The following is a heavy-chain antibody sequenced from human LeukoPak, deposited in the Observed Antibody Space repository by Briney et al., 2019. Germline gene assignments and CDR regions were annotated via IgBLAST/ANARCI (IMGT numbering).Heavy chain of an antibody. Sequence: ASVKVSCKASGYTFTSYGISWVRQAPGQGLEWMGWISAYNGNTNYAQKLQGRVTVTTDTSTSTAYMELRSLRSDDTAVYYCARAPDDYYDSSGYYWAPDYWGQGTLVTVSS. CDR2: ISAYNGNT. CDR1: GYTFTSYG. J-gene: IGHJ4*02. V-gene: IGHV1-18*01. CDR3: ARAPDDYYDSSGYYWAPDY. D-gene: IGHD3-22*01.